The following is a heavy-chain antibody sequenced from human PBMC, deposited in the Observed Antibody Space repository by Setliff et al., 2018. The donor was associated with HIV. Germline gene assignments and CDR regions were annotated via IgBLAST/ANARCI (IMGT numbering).Heavy chain of an antibody. CDR3: AKDPRAAVATICDY. V-gene: IGHV3-48*04. Sequence: PGGSLRLSCVASGFTFITYAMNWVRQAPGKGLEWVSYISSSGSTIYYADSVKGRFTISRDNAKNSLFLRMNSLGAEDTAVYYCAKDPRAAVATICDYWGQGTLVTVSS. J-gene: IGHJ4*02. CDR1: GFTFITYA. CDR2: ISSSGSTI. D-gene: IGHD5-12*01.